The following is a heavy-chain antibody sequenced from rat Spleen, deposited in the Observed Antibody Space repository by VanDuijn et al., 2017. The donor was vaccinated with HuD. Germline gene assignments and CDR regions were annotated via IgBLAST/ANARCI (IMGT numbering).Heavy chain of an antibody. D-gene: IGHD1-12*02. CDR1: GFTFGNYY. V-gene: IGHV5-27*01. J-gene: IGHJ2*01. CDR2: ISTAGGNT. CDR3: TTDSYFDGTYYPGGFDY. Sequence: EVQLVESGGGLVQPGRSLKLSCAASGFTFGNYYMAWVRQAPTKGLEWVAYISTAGGNTYYRDSVRGRFTISRDNAKSALYLQMDSLRSEDTATYYCTTDSYFDGTYYPGGFDYWGQGVMVTVSS.